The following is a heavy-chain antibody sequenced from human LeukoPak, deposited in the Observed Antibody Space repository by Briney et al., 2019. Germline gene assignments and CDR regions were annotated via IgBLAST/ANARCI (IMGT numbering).Heavy chain of an antibody. CDR1: GGSISSSSYY. V-gene: IGHV4-39*01. CDR3: ARLAKVAGITGTTSWFRPYYFDY. J-gene: IGHJ4*02. CDR2: IYYSGST. Sequence: SETLSLTCTVSGGSISSSSYYWGWIRQPPGKGLEWIGSIYYSGSTYYNPSLKSRVTISVDTSKNQFSLKLSSVTAADTAVYYCARLAKVAGITGTTSWFRPYYFDYWGQGTLVTVSS. D-gene: IGHD1-7*01.